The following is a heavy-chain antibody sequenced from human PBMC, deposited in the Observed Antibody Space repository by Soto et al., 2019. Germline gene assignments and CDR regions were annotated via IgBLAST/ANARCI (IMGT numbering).Heavy chain of an antibody. Sequence: PGGSLRLSCAASGFTFSSYAMSWVRQAPGKGLEWVSAISGSGGSTYYADSVKGRFTISRDNSKNTLYLQMNSLRAEDTAVYYCAKDSQQWLVLLDYFDYWGQGTLVTVSS. D-gene: IGHD6-19*01. V-gene: IGHV3-23*01. CDR2: ISGSGGST. J-gene: IGHJ4*02. CDR1: GFTFSSYA. CDR3: AKDSQQWLVLLDYFDY.